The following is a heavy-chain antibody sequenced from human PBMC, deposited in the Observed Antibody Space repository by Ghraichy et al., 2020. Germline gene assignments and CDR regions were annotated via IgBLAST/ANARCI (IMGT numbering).Heavy chain of an antibody. CDR1: GFTFSSYA. V-gene: IGHV3-23*01. CDR2: ISGSGGST. D-gene: IGHD3-22*01. Sequence: LSLTCAASGFTFSSYAMSWVRQAPGKGLEWVSAISGSGGSTYYADSVKGRFTISRDNSKNTLYLQMNSLRAEDTAVYYCATGGISDYYDSSGSPGAFDIWGQGTMVTVSS. J-gene: IGHJ3*02. CDR3: ATGGISDYYDSSGSPGAFDI.